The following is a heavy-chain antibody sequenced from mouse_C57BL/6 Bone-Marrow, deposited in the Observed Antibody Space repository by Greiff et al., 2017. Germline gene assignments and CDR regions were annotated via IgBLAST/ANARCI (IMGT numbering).Heavy chain of an antibody. J-gene: IGHJ2*01. V-gene: IGHV5-12*01. Sequence: EVKVVESGGGLVQPGGSLKLSCAASGFTFSDYYMYWVRQTPEKRLEWVAYISNGGGSTYYPDTVKGRFTISRDNAKNTLYLQMSLLKSEDTAMYYYAIQVEDNYPFDYWCQGTTLTVSS. CDR1: GFTFSDYY. D-gene: IGHD1-3*01. CDR3: AIQVEDNYPFDY. CDR2: ISNGGGST.